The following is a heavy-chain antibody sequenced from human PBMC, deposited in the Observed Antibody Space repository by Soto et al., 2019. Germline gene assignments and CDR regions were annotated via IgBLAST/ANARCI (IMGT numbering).Heavy chain of an antibody. V-gene: IGHV4-31*03. CDR1: GGSISSGGYY. J-gene: IGHJ4*02. CDR3: ARSIVVVPAAISGY. Sequence: SETLSLTCTVSGGSISSGGYYWSWIRQHPGKGLEWIGYIYYSGSTYYHPSLKSRVTISVDTSKNQFSLKLSSVTAADTAVYYCARSIVVVPAAISGYWGQGTLVTVSS. CDR2: IYYSGST. D-gene: IGHD2-2*01.